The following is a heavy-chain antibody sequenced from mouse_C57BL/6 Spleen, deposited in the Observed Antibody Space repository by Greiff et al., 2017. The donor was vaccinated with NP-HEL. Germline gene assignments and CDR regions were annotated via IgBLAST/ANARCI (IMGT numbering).Heavy chain of an antibody. CDR2: IYPGSGST. Sequence: VQLQQPGAELVKPGASVKMSCKASGYTFTSYWIIWVKQRPGQGLEWIGDIYPGSGSTNYNEKFKSKATLTVDTSSSTAYMQLSSLTSEDSAVYYCARATTVVATDYWGQGTTLTVSS. D-gene: IGHD1-1*01. J-gene: IGHJ2*01. CDR3: ARATTVVATDY. CDR1: GYTFTSYW. V-gene: IGHV1-55*01.